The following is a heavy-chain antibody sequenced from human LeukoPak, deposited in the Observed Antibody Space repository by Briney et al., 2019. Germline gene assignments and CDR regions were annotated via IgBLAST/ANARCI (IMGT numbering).Heavy chain of an antibody. V-gene: IGHV1-46*01. CDR3: ARDSSQWLRFDAFGI. CDR2: INPSGGST. Sequence: ASVKVSCKASGYTFTSYYMHWVRQAPGQGLEWMGIINPSGGSTSYAQKFQGRVTMTRDTSTSTVYMELSSLRSEDTAVYYCARDSSQWLRFDAFGIWGQGTMVSVSS. J-gene: IGHJ3*02. D-gene: IGHD5-12*01. CDR1: GYTFTSYY.